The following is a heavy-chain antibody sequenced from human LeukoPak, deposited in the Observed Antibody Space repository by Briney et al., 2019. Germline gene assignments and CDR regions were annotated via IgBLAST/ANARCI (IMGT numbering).Heavy chain of an antibody. Sequence: SETLSLTCTVSGGSISSYYWSWIRQPPGKGLEWIGYIYYSGSTNYNPSLKRRVTISVDTSKNQFSLKLSSVTAADTAVYSCARGSARGEFDPWGQGTLVTVSS. CDR1: GGSISSYY. CDR2: IYYSGST. V-gene: IGHV4-59*01. D-gene: IGHD3-16*01. J-gene: IGHJ5*02. CDR3: ARGSARGEFDP.